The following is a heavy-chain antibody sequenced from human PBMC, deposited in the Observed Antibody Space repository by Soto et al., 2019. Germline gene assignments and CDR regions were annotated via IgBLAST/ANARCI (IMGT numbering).Heavy chain of an antibody. D-gene: IGHD3-10*01. J-gene: IGHJ6*02. CDR2: ISYDGSNK. Sequence: GGSLRLSCAASGFTFSSYSMHWVRQAPGKGLEWVAVISYDGSNKYYADSVKGRFTISRDNSKNTLYLQMNSLRAEDTAVYYCARARSWVYYYGMDVWGQGTTVTVSS. CDR1: GFTFSSYS. V-gene: IGHV3-30-3*01. CDR3: ARARSWVYYYGMDV.